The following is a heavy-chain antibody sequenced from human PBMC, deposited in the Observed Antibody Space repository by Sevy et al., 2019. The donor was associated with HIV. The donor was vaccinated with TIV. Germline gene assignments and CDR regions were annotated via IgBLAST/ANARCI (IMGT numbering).Heavy chain of an antibody. V-gene: IGHV4-59*08. J-gene: IGHJ4*02. D-gene: IGHD1-26*01. Sequence: SETLSLTCTVSGGSMTSLCWNWIWQPPGKGLEWIANIYDNGHINYNPALKSRVTLSLDTSKNQFSLRLSSVTAADTAMYYCAGENAWGRGYSWGQGTLVTVSS. CDR3: AGENAWGRGYS. CDR2: IYDNGHI. CDR1: GGSMTSLC.